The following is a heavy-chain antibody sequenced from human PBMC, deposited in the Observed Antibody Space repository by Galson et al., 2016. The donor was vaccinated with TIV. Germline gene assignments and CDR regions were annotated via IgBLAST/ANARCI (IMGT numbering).Heavy chain of an antibody. CDR2: ILPISATT. CDR3: ARDVPCGGSCYFFDD. J-gene: IGHJ4*02. CDR1: GGTLNNYA. V-gene: IGHV1-69*05. D-gene: IGHD2-15*01. Sequence: SVKVSCKASGGTLNNYAVNWVRQAPGQGLQWVGGILPISATTNYAQEFQGRVTLTKDESTSTVYMELRSLRYEDTAVYFCARDVPCGGSCYFFDDWGQGTLVTVSS.